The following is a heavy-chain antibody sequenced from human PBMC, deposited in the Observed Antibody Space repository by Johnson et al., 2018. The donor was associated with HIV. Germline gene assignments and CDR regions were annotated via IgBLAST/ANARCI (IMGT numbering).Heavy chain of an antibody. J-gene: IGHJ3*02. Sequence: VQLVESGGGLVQPGGSLRLSCVASGFTVSSNYMNWVRQAPGKGLEWVSVIYSGGSTYYADSVKGRFTISRDNSKNTLYLQMNSLRAEDTAVYYCAKDPYYYDSSGYSPAFDIWGQGTMVTVSS. CDR2: IYSGGST. D-gene: IGHD3-22*01. CDR1: GFTVSSNY. CDR3: AKDPYYYDSSGYSPAFDI. V-gene: IGHV3-66*01.